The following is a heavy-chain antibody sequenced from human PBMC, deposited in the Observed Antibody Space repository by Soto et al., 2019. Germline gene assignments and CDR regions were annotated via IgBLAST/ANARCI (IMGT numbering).Heavy chain of an antibody. CDR3: ARDRGSSWFDP. D-gene: IGHD6-13*01. CDR1: GLTVSSNY. CDR2: IYSGGGT. Sequence: GGSLRLSCAASGLTVSSNYMSWVRQAPGKGLEWVSIIYSGGGTYYADSVRGRFTISRDNSKNTQYLQMNNLRAEETALYYCARDRGSSWFDPWGQGTLVTVSS. J-gene: IGHJ5*02. V-gene: IGHV3-53*01.